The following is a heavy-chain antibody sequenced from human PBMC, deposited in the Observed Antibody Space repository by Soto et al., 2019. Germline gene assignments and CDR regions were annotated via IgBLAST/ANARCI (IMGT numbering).Heavy chain of an antibody. CDR2: IRSKANSYAT. V-gene: IGHV3-73*01. J-gene: IGHJ4*02. Sequence: PGGSLRLSCAASGFTFSGSSMHWVRQASGKGLEWVGRIRSKANSYATAYAASVKARFTISRDDSKNTAYLQMNSLKTEDTAVYYCTRQTDCGGDCYRYDYWGQGNLVTVSS. CDR3: TRQTDCGGDCYRYDY. D-gene: IGHD2-21*02. CDR1: GFTFSGSS.